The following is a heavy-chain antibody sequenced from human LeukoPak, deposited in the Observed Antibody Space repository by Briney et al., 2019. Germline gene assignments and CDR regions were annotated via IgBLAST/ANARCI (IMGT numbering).Heavy chain of an antibody. V-gene: IGHV1-18*01. CDR2: ISAYNGNT. CDR1: GYTFTSYG. Sequence: ASVKVSCKASGYTFTSYGISWVRQAPGQGLEWMGWISAYNGNTNYAQKLQGRVTMTTDTSTSTAYMELSSLRSEDTAVYYCARAVDYDFWSGYSSDYYYYMDVWGKGTTVTVSS. CDR3: ARAVDYDFWSGYSSDYYYYMDV. D-gene: IGHD3-3*01. J-gene: IGHJ6*03.